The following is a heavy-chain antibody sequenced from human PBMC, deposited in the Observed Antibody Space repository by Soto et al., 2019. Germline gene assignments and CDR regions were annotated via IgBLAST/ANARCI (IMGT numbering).Heavy chain of an antibody. V-gene: IGHV3-23*01. Sequence: LRLSCAASGFTFSSYAMGWVRQAPGEGLDWVTVISGSGGITYSADSVKGRFTISRDNSKNILYLQMNSLRAEDTAVYYCAKGIPDTGGYYYYSMDVWGQGTAVTVSS. CDR2: ISGSGGIT. J-gene: IGHJ6*02. CDR3: AKGIPDTGGYYYYSMDV. CDR1: GFTFSSYA. D-gene: IGHD5-18*01.